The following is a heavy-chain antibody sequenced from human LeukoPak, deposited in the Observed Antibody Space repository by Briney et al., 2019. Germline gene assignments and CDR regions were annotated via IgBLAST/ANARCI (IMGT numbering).Heavy chain of an antibody. D-gene: IGHD4-17*01. CDR2: IWYDGNIK. CDR1: GFTFSGYG. J-gene: IGHJ5*02. Sequence: GRSLRLSCAASGFTFSGYGIHWVRLAPGKGLEWVSVIWYDGNIKFYADSVKGRFTISRDNSKNTLYLQMNSLRAEDTAVYYCARATVTRWFDPWGQGTLVTVSS. V-gene: IGHV3-33*01. CDR3: ARATVTRWFDP.